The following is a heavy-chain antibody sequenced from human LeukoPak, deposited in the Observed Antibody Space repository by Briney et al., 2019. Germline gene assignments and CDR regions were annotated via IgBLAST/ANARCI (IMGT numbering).Heavy chain of an antibody. D-gene: IGHD3-22*01. CDR3: AVGSSCCYTHGSYFDY. CDR2: ISTDGDSV. V-gene: IGHV3-11*04. Sequence: GGSLRLSCAASGFTFSDYFMTWIRQTPGKGLEWISYISTDGDSVYYADSVRGRFTISRDNAKNSLYLQMTFLRAEDTAVYYCAVGSSCCYTHGSYFDYWGQGALVTVSS. CDR1: GFTFSDYF. J-gene: IGHJ4*02.